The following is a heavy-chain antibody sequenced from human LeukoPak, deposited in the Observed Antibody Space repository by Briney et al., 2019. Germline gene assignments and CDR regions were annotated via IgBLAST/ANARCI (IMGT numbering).Heavy chain of an antibody. Sequence: GASVKVSCKASGYTFTGYYMHWVRQAPGQGLEWMGWINPNSGDTNYAQKFQGRVTMARDTSITTAYMELSRLRSDDTAVYYCARDWLLRYPEGGFDSWGQGTLVTVSS. J-gene: IGHJ4*02. V-gene: IGHV1-2*02. CDR2: INPNSGDT. CDR3: ARDWLLRYPEGGFDS. CDR1: GYTFTGYY. D-gene: IGHD3-9*01.